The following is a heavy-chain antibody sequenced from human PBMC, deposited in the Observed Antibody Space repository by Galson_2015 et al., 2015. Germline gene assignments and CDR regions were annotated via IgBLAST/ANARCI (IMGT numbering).Heavy chain of an antibody. CDR1: GFTFSSYA. D-gene: IGHD3-16*01. CDR3: AKDSWGRYDKTYFDY. Sequence: SLRLSCAASGFTFSSYAMSWVRQAPGKGLEWVSAISGSGGSTYYADSVKGRFTISRDNSKNTLYLQMNSLRAEDTAVYYCAKDSWGRYDKTYFDYWGQGTLVTVSS. CDR2: ISGSGGST. V-gene: IGHV3-23*01. J-gene: IGHJ4*02.